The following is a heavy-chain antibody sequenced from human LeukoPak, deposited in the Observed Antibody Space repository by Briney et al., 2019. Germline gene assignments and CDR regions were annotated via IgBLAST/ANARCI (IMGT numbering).Heavy chain of an antibody. V-gene: IGHV4-39*07. CDR1: GGSISSANYY. D-gene: IGHD1-26*01. CDR2: IYYSGRA. Sequence: KPSETLSLTCTVSGGSISSANYYWGCVRQPPGKGLEWIGSIYYSGRAFYNPSLQSRVTISVDTSKNQFSLNLSSVTAADTAIYNCASLCDGRTFDNWGQGTLVTVSS. CDR3: ASLCDGRTFDN. J-gene: IGHJ4*02.